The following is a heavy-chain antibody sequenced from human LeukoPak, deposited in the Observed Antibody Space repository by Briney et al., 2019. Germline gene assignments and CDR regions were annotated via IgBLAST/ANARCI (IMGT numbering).Heavy chain of an antibody. CDR2: IYYSGST. CDR1: GGSISSSSYY. J-gene: IGHJ4*02. D-gene: IGHD2-2*01. Sequence: KASETLSLTCTVSGGSISSSSYYWGWIRQPPGKGLEWIGSIYYSGSTYYNPSLKSRVTISVDTSKNQFSLKLSSVTAADTAVYYCARRKGAYQLLYYFDYWGQGTLVTVSS. V-gene: IGHV4-39*07. CDR3: ARRKGAYQLLYYFDY.